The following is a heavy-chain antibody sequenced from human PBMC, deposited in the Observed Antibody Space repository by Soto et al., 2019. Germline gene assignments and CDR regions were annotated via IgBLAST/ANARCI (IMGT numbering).Heavy chain of an antibody. Sequence: QVQLVESGGGLVKPGGSLRLSCAASEFTFSEYYMTWIRQAPGKGLEWVSYISSSGRTINYADSVKGRFTISRDNAKNSLYLQMNSLRAEDTAVYYCARGTNLDWLIPRDYYLDYWGQGTLVADSS. J-gene: IGHJ4*02. CDR1: EFTFSEYY. CDR2: ISSSGRTI. V-gene: IGHV3-11*01. D-gene: IGHD3-3*01. CDR3: ARGTNLDWLIPRDYYLDY.